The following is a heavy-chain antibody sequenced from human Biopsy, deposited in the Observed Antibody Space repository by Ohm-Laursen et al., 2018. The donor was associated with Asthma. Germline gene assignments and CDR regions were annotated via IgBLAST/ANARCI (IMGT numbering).Heavy chain of an antibody. D-gene: IGHD6-19*01. CDR2: IIPIFGTA. V-gene: IGHV1-69*13. CDR1: RGTFRNYA. Sequence: SVKVSCKASRGTFRNYAVNWVRQAPGQGLEWMGGIIPIFGTAKYAEKFQGGVAITADESSAYMELRSLTFEDMAMYYCARDQGIAVSGSTLGWFDPWGQGTLVTVSS. J-gene: IGHJ5*02. CDR3: ARDQGIAVSGSTLGWFDP.